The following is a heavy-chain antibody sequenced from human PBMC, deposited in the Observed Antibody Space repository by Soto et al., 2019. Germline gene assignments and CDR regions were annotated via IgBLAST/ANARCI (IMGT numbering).Heavy chain of an antibody. CDR2: IFPADSDT. V-gene: IGHV5-51*01. Sequence: GESLKISCQGFGYTFTSYWIGWVRRVPGKGLEWMGIIFPADSDTRYSPSFQGQVTISADKSISTAYLQWSSLRASGTAMYYCARRRGSDFDYWGQGTLVTVSS. J-gene: IGHJ4*02. D-gene: IGHD3-10*01. CDR1: GYTFTSYW. CDR3: ARRRGSDFDY.